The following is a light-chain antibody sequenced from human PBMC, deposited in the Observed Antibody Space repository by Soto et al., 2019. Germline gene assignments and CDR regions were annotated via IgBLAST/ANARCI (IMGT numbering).Light chain of an antibody. J-gene: IGKJ1*01. CDR3: QQSYSSPWT. V-gene: IGKV1-39*01. Sequence: DIQMTQSPSTLSASVGDRATITCRASQTISTYLNWYHQKQGEAPKLLIYAASTLQSGVPSRFSGYRSGTDFTLTITSLQPEDFATYYCQQSYSSPWTFGQGTKVDIK. CDR2: AAS. CDR1: QTISTY.